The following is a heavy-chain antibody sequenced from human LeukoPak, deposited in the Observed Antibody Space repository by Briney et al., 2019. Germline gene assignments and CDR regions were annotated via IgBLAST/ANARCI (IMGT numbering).Heavy chain of an antibody. CDR2: ISYDGSNK. CDR3: ARADSSSWHNFDY. CDR1: GFTFNTYT. J-gene: IGHJ4*02. V-gene: IGHV3-30-3*01. Sequence: GGSLRLSCAASGFTFNTYTMHWVRQAPGRGLEWVAVISYDGSNKYYVDSVKGRFTISRDNSKNTLYLQMNSLRADDTAVYYCARADSSSWHNFDYWGQGTLVTVSS. D-gene: IGHD6-13*01.